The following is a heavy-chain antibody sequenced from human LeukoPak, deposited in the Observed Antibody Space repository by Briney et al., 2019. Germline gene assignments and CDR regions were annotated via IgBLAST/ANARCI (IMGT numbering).Heavy chain of an antibody. J-gene: IGHJ4*02. Sequence: GGSLRLSCAASGFTFDDYAMHWVRHAPGKGLEWVSGISWNSGSIGYADSVKGRFTISRDNAKNSLYLQMNSLRAEDTALYYCAKDLYYYDSSGYYAGFDYWGQGTLVTVSS. V-gene: IGHV3-9*01. CDR3: AKDLYYYDSSGYYAGFDY. CDR1: GFTFDDYA. D-gene: IGHD3-22*01. CDR2: ISWNSGSI.